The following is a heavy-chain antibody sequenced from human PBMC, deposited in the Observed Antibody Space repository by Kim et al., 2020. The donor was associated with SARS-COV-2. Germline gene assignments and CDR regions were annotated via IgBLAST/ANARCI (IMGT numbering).Heavy chain of an antibody. Sequence: SETLSLTCAVYGGSFSGYYWSWIRQPPGKGLEWIGEINHSGSTNYKPSLKSRVTISVDTSKNQFSLKLSSVTAADTAVYYCAMKYYDILPGYLYYGMDVWGQGTTVTVSS. J-gene: IGHJ6*02. V-gene: IGHV4-34*01. CDR1: GGSFSGYY. CDR3: AMKYYDILPGYLYYGMDV. D-gene: IGHD3-9*01. CDR2: INHSGST.